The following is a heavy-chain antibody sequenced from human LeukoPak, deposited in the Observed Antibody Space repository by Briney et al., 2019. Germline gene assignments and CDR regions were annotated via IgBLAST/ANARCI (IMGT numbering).Heavy chain of an antibody. CDR2: INHSGST. CDR3: ARENAIVGAPIDY. V-gene: IGHV4-34*01. Sequence: SETLSLTCAVYGGPFSGYYWSWIRQPPGKGLEWIGEINHSGSTNYNPSLESRVTISVDTSKNQFSLKLSSVTAADTAVYYCARENAIVGAPIDYWGQGTLVTVSS. J-gene: IGHJ4*02. CDR1: GGPFSGYY. D-gene: IGHD1-26*01.